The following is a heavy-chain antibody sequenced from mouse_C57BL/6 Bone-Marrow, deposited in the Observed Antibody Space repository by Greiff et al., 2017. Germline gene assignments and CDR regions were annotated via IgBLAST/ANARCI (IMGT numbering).Heavy chain of an antibody. Sequence: EVKLMESGGGLVKPGGSLKLSCAASGFTFSDYGMHWVRQAPEKGLEWVAYISSGSSTIYYADTVKGRFTISRDNAKNTLFLQMTSLRSEDTAMYYCATLYSYYFDYWGKGTTLTVSS. V-gene: IGHV5-17*01. J-gene: IGHJ2*01. CDR2: ISSGSSTI. D-gene: IGHD2-1*01. CDR1: GFTFSDYG. CDR3: ATLYSYYFDY.